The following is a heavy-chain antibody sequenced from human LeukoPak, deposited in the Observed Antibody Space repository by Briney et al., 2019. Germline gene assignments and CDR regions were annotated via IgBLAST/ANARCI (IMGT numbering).Heavy chain of an antibody. D-gene: IGHD3-3*01. V-gene: IGHV1-2*06. Sequence: ASVKVSCKASGYTFTGYYMHWVRQAGGQGLEWMGRINPNGGGTNYAQKFQGRVTMTRDTSISRAYMELSRLRSDDTAVYYCARAGRVFSPYYDFWSGYFSGDYYYYMDVWGKGTTVTVSS. J-gene: IGHJ6*03. CDR2: INPNGGGT. CDR3: ARAGRVFSPYYDFWSGYFSGDYYYYMDV. CDR1: GYTFTGYY.